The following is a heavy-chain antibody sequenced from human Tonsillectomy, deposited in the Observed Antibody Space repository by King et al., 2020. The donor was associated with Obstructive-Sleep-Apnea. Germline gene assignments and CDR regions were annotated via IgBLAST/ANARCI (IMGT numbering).Heavy chain of an antibody. CDR2: ISWNSGSI. D-gene: IGHD2-2*02. J-gene: IGHJ6*02. CDR3: AKDSDCSSTSCYNYYYGMDV. Sequence: VQLVESGGGLVQPGRSLRLSCVASGFTFDDYVLLWVRQAPGKGLEWVSGISWNSGSIGYADSVKGRFTISRENPKNPLYLQMNSLRAEDTALYYCAKDSDCSSTSCYNYYYGMDVWGQGTTVTVSS. CDR1: GFTFDDYV. V-gene: IGHV3-9*01.